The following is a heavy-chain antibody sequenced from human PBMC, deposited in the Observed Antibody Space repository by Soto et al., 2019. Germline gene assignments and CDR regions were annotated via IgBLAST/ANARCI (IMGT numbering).Heavy chain of an antibody. CDR2: ISMSSSYT. Sequence: QVQLVESGGGLVKPGGSLRLSCAASGFTFSDYYMSWIRQAPGKGLEWISYISMSSSYTNYADSVKGRFTISRDNAKNSLYLQMNSLRAEDTAVYYCARTNYGGRYYFDYWGQGTLVTVSS. J-gene: IGHJ4*02. CDR1: GFTFSDYY. CDR3: ARTNYGGRYYFDY. D-gene: IGHD3-10*01. V-gene: IGHV3-11*05.